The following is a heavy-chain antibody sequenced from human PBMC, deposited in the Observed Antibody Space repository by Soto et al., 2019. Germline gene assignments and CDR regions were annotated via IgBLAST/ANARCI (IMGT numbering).Heavy chain of an antibody. CDR1: GFTFSNYG. D-gene: IGHD6-13*01. V-gene: IGHV3-30*03. CDR2: IFHDGSNK. Sequence: QVQLVESGGGVVQPGRSLRLSCAASGFTFSNYGMHWVRRAPGKGLEWMAVIFHDGSNKYYADAVKGRFTISRDNSENTLYLQMNSLRTEDTAVYYCATLIPGYTRNSRSATGGMDVWGQGTTVTVPS. J-gene: IGHJ6*02. CDR3: ATLIPGYTRNSRSATGGMDV.